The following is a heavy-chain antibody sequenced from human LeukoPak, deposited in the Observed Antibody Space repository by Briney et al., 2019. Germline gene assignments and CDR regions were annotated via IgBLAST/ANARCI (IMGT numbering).Heavy chain of an antibody. Sequence: GGSLRLSCAASGFTFSSYAMHWVRQAPGKGLEWVAVISYDGSNKYYADCVKGRFTISRDNSKNTLYLQMNSLRAEDTAVYYCARGPYSNYPYYFDYWGQGTLVTVSS. CDR1: GFTFSSYA. D-gene: IGHD4-11*01. J-gene: IGHJ4*02. CDR2: ISYDGSNK. CDR3: ARGPYSNYPYYFDY. V-gene: IGHV3-30*04.